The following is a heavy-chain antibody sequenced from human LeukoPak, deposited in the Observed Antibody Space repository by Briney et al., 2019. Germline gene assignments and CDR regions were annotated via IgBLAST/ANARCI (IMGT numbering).Heavy chain of an antibody. CDR2: ISGSGGST. V-gene: IGHV3-23*01. CDR1: GFTFSSYA. J-gene: IGHJ6*03. CDR3: AKDRDYGSGSYYPKGYMDV. Sequence: GGSLRLSCAASGFTFSSYAMSWVRQAPGKGLEWVSAISGSGGSTYYADSVRGRFTISRDNSKNTLYLQMNSLRAEDTAVYYCAKDRDYGSGSYYPKGYMDVWGKGTTVTVSS. D-gene: IGHD3-10*01.